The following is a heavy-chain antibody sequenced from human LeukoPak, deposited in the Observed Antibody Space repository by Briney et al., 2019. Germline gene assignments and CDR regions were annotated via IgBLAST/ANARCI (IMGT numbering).Heavy chain of an antibody. CDR2: MNPNSGNT. Sequence: ASVKVSCKASGYTFTSYDINWVRQATGQGLEWMGWMNPNSGNTGYAQKFQGRVTMTRNTSISTAYMELSSLRSEDTAVYYCARGGSITKVRGAYTRGNWFDPWGQGTLVTVSS. CDR1: GYTFTSYD. D-gene: IGHD3-10*01. J-gene: IGHJ5*02. CDR3: ARGGSITKVRGAYTRGNWFDP. V-gene: IGHV1-8*01.